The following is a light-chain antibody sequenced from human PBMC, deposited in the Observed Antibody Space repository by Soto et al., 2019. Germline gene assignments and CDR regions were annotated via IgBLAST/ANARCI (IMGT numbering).Light chain of an antibody. J-gene: IGKJ1*01. V-gene: IGKV1-6*01. CDR1: QDIRNE. CDR2: ASS. Sequence: AIQMTQSPSSLSASIGDRVTITCRASQDIRNELGWYQQKPGKAPKVLISASSSLEDGVPSRFSVSESGTDFTLTISSLRPEDFATYFCLQDYNYPRTFGQGTKVEIK. CDR3: LQDYNYPRT.